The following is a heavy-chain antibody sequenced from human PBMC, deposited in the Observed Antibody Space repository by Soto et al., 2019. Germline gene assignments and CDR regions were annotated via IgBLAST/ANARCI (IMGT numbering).Heavy chain of an antibody. Sequence: EGQLLESGGDLVQPGGSLRLSCAASGFTFSNYAMTWVRQAPGKGLEWVSGISGVSGTTYYADSAKGRFTISRDNSKSTQHLHMNSLRAEDTAVYYCAKNTPYCSGGSCYTLSRFPPASTTNDAFEIWGRGTMVTVSS. V-gene: IGHV3-23*01. J-gene: IGHJ3*02. CDR2: ISGVSGTT. CDR3: AKNTPYCSGGSCYTLSRFPPASTTNDAFEI. D-gene: IGHD2-15*01. CDR1: GFTFSNYA.